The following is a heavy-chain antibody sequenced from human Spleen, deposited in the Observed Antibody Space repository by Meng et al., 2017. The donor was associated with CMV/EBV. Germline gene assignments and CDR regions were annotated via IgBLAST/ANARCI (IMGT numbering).Heavy chain of an antibody. CDR3: ARDHNWGPDY. D-gene: IGHD1-1*01. CDR2: VSPSTGGS. Sequence: ASVKVSCKASGYGFTVFYMHWLRQAPGHGLEWMGWVSPSTGGSRIAQKFQGRVTMTRDMSINTAYMELSGLRSDDTALYFCARDHNWGPDYWGQGTLVTVSS. CDR1: GYGFTVFY. J-gene: IGHJ4*02. V-gene: IGHV1-2*02.